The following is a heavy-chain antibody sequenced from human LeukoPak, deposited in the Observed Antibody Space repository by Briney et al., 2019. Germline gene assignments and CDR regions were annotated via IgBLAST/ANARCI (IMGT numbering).Heavy chain of an antibody. CDR1: GFTFSSYA. Sequence: PGGSLRLSCAASGFTFSSYAMSWVRQAPGKGLEWVSTISGSGGSTHYADSVKGRFTISRDNAKNPLYLQMNSLRAEDTAVYYCAELGITMIGGVWGKGTTVTISS. CDR3: AELGITMIGGV. CDR2: ISGSGGST. J-gene: IGHJ6*04. V-gene: IGHV3-23*01. D-gene: IGHD3-10*02.